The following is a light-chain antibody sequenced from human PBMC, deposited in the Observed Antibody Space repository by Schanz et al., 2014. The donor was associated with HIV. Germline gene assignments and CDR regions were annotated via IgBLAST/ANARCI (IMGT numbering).Light chain of an antibody. V-gene: IGLV1-40*01. J-gene: IGLJ2*01. CDR1: SSNIGAGYD. CDR2: GNS. Sequence: QSVLTQPPSVSGAPGPRVTISCTGSSSNIGAGYDVHWYQQLPGTAPKLLIYGNSNRPSGVPDRFSGSKSGTSASLAITGLQAEEEANYYCQSFDKSVSAVVFGGGTKVTVL. CDR3: QSFDKSVSAVV.